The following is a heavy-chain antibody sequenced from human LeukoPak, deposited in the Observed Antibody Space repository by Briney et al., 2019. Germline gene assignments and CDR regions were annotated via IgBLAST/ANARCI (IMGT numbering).Heavy chain of an antibody. CDR1: GGSISSYY. Sequence: SETLSLTCTVSGGSISSYYWSWIRQPPGKGLEWIGYIYYSGSTNYNPSPKSRVTISVDTSKNQFSLKLSSVTAADTAVYYCARVALGWFDPWGQGTLVTVSS. CDR2: IYYSGST. V-gene: IGHV4-59*01. CDR3: ARVALGWFDP. J-gene: IGHJ5*02.